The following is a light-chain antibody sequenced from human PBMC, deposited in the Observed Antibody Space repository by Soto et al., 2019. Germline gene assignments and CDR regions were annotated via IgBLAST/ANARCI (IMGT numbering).Light chain of an antibody. Sequence: SYELTQSPSVSVSPGQTANITCSGDKLGDKYACWYQQKPGQSPVLVIYQDSKRPSGIPERFSGSNSGNTATLTISGTQAMDEADYYCQALDSITAGYVFGTGTKLTVL. CDR3: QALDSITAGYV. J-gene: IGLJ1*01. V-gene: IGLV3-1*01. CDR2: QDS. CDR1: KLGDKY.